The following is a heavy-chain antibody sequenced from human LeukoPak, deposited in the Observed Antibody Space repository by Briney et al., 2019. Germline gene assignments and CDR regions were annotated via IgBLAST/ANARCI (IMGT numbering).Heavy chain of an antibody. D-gene: IGHD3-3*01. Sequence: GGSLRLSCGASGFIFRSYGMHWVRQAPGKGLEWVACIYPDGNNKDYADSVKGRFIISRDNSKNTLFLQMNSLRPEDTAVYYCAKVWSGDYNWSDPWGQGTLVIVSS. CDR1: GFIFRSYG. CDR2: IYPDGNNK. CDR3: AKVWSGDYNWSDP. V-gene: IGHV3-30*02. J-gene: IGHJ5*02.